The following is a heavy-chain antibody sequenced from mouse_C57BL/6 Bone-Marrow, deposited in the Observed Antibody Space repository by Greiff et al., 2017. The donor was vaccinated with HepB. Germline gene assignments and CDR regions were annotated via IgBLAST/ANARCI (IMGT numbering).Heavy chain of an antibody. J-gene: IGHJ3*01. CDR3: VRLYSNEGY. V-gene: IGHV10-1*01. Sequence: EVKLVESGGGLVQPKGSLKLSCAASGFSFNTYAMNWVRQAPGTGLEWVARIRSKSNNYATYYADSVKDRFTISRDDSESMLYLQMNNLKTEDTAMYYCVRLYSNEGYWGQGTLVTVSA. D-gene: IGHD2-5*01. CDR1: GFSFNTYA. CDR2: IRSKSNNYAT.